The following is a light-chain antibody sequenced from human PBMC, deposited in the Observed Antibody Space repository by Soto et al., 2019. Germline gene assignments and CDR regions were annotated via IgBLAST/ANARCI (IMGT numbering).Light chain of an antibody. Sequence: QSVLTQPPSAAGSPGQSVTISCTGTSSDIGAYNSVSWYQQHPGKVPKLMIYEVSKRPSGVPDRFSGSKSGNTASLTVSGLHAEDEADYYCSSYAGRNSVVFGGGTQLTVL. CDR1: SSDIGAYNS. CDR2: EVS. J-gene: IGLJ2*01. CDR3: SSYAGRNSVV. V-gene: IGLV2-8*01.